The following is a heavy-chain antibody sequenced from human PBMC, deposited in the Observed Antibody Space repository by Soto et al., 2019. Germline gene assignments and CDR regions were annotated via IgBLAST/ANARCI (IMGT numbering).Heavy chain of an antibody. V-gene: IGHV1-3*05. CDR2: INAGNGNT. J-gene: IGHJ4*02. D-gene: IGHD3-22*01. CDR1: GYIFSDYA. Sequence: QVQLVQSGAEERKPGASVKVSCKASGYIFSDYAFHWVRQAPGQRPEWVGWINAGNGNTKYLQKLKGRVTITRDTSASTAYMELSGLRSEDTAVYYCAKAGYDISPFIDYWGQGTLVTVSS. CDR3: AKAGYDISPFIDY.